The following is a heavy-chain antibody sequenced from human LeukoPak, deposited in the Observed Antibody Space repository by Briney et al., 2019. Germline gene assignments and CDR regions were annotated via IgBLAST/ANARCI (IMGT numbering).Heavy chain of an antibody. D-gene: IGHD3-10*01. Sequence: AGGSLRLSCAASGFTVSSNYMSWVRQAPGKGLEWVSVIYSGGSTYYADSVKGSVIISRDTSKNSLYLQKNSLRAEDTAVYYCARDDPKVRGVDNYYYYGMDVWGQGTTVTVSS. CDR3: ARDDPKVRGVDNYYYYGMDV. CDR1: GFTVSSNY. V-gene: IGHV3-66*01. J-gene: IGHJ6*02. CDR2: IYSGGST.